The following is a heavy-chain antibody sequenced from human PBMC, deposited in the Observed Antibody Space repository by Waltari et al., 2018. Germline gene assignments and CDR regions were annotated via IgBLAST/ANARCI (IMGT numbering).Heavy chain of an antibody. CDR1: GYTFTTYG. D-gene: IGHD4-17*01. CDR2: IYPDNGNT. J-gene: IGHJ4*02. CDR3: TRGIDYGGFD. V-gene: IGHV1-18*01. Sequence: QLVQSGAEVKKPGASVIVSCKASGYTFTTYGISWVRQAPGQGLEWMGWIYPDNGNTIYAEKFQGRVTMTTDTSTSTAFMELGSLRSGDTAVYYCTRGIDYGGFDWGQGTLVTVSS.